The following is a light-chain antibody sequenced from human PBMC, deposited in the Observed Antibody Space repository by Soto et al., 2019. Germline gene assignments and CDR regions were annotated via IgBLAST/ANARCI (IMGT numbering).Light chain of an antibody. CDR1: QGISSE. Sequence: DLQMTQSPSSESASAGDRVTITCRASQGISSELAWYQQKPGKAPKLLIYDASSLQSGVPSRFSGSGSGTDFTLTISSLQPEDFATYYCQQANSFPITFGQGTRLEIE. J-gene: IGKJ5*01. V-gene: IGKV1-12*01. CDR3: QQANSFPIT. CDR2: DAS.